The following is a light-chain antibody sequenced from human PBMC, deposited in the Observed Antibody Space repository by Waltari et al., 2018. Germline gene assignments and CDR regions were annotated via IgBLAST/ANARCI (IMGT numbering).Light chain of an antibody. CDR1: QSLLHSNGNTY. Sequence: DIVMTQSPLSLPVTPGEPASISCRSSQSLLHSNGNTYLDWYLQKPGQSPQLLIYLGSNRASGVPDRFSGSESGTDFTLKISRVEAEDVGVYYCMQALQTPLTFGGGTKVEMK. V-gene: IGKV2-28*01. CDR2: LGS. CDR3: MQALQTPLT. J-gene: IGKJ4*01.